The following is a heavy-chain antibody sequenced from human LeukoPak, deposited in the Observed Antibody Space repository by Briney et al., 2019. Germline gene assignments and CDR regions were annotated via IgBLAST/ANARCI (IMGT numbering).Heavy chain of an antibody. CDR3: AKDISAGGPYSSSWYYFDY. CDR1: GFIFDGYA. CDR2: ISWNSGII. J-gene: IGHJ4*02. V-gene: IGHV3-9*01. D-gene: IGHD6-13*01. Sequence: GGSLRLSCAASGFIFDGYAMHWVRQAPGKGLEWVSGISWNSGIIGYADSVKGRFTISRDNAKNSLYLQMNSLRSEDTALYYCAKDISAGGPYSSSWYYFDYWGQGTLVTVSS.